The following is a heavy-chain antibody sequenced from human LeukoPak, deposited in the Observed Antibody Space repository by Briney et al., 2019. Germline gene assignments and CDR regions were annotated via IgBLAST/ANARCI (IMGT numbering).Heavy chain of an antibody. CDR1: GFTFSSYE. Sequence: GSLRLSCAASGFTFSSYEMNWVRQAPGKGLEWVSYISSGSTIYDADSVKGRFTISRDNAKNSLYLQMNSLRAEDTAVYYGARESIAVAGAPFDYWGQGTLVTVSS. CDR2: ISSGSTI. V-gene: IGHV3-48*03. D-gene: IGHD6-19*01. J-gene: IGHJ4*02. CDR3: ARESIAVAGAPFDY.